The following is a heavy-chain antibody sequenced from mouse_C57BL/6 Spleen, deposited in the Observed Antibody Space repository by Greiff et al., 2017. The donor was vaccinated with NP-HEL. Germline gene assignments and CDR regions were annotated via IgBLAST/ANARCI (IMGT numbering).Heavy chain of an antibody. CDR3: AREGAAQAPYYFDY. J-gene: IGHJ2*01. V-gene: IGHV3-6*01. D-gene: IGHD3-2*02. CDR1: GYSITSGYY. Sequence: EVKLMESGPGLVKPSQSLSLTCSVTGYSITSGYYWNWIRQFPGNKLEWMGYISYDGSNNYNPSLKNRISITRDTSKNQFFLKLNSVTTEDTATYYCAREGAAQAPYYFDYWGQGTTLTVSS. CDR2: ISYDGSN.